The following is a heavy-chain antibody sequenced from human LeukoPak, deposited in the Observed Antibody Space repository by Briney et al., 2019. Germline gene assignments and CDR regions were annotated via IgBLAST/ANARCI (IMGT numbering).Heavy chain of an antibody. D-gene: IGHD2-21*02. Sequence: SETLSLTCTVSGGSISSYYWGWIRQPPGKGLEWIGSIYYSGSTYYNPSLKSRVTISVDTSKNQFSLKLSSVTAADTAVCYCARVKNIVVVTAPIDIWGQGTMVTVSS. V-gene: IGHV4-39*07. J-gene: IGHJ3*02. CDR1: GGSISSYY. CDR3: ARVKNIVVVTAPIDI. CDR2: IYYSGST.